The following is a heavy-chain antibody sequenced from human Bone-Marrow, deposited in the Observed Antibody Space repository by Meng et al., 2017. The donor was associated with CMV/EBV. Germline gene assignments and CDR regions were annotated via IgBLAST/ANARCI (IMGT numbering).Heavy chain of an antibody. Sequence: SETLSLTCAVYGESFSGFYWTWIRQSPGKGLEWIGEINDSESTNYNPSLKSPVSMSVDTSKNQFPLKLNSVTAADTAVYYCARGRGRLDYWGQGMLVTVSS. J-gene: IGHJ4*02. CDR3: ARGRGRLDY. D-gene: IGHD3-10*01. CDR1: GESFSGFY. CDR2: INDSEST. V-gene: IGHV4-34*01.